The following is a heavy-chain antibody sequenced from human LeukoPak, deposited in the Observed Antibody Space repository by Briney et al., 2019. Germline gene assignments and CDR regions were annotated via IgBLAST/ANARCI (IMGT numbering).Heavy chain of an antibody. CDR3: ARALGSGWDY. Sequence: PGGSLRLSCAASGFTFSDYWMTWVRQAPGKGLEWVANIKRDGSEKYYVDSVKGRLTISRDNAKNSLYLQMNSLRAEDTAVYYCARALGSGWDYWGQGTLVTVSS. CDR1: GFTFSDYW. D-gene: IGHD6-19*01. J-gene: IGHJ4*02. CDR2: IKRDGSEK. V-gene: IGHV3-7*01.